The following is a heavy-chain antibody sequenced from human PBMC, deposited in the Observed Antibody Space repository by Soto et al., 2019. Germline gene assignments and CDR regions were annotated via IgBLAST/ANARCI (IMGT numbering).Heavy chain of an antibody. D-gene: IGHD1-26*01. CDR3: AREGDGINWVYYYSHGMDV. Sequence: QVQLVQSGAEVKKPGASVKVSCKASGYTFTSYAMHWVRQAPGQRLEWMGWINAGNGNTKYSQKFQGRVTITRDTSASTAYMELSSLRSEDTAVYYCAREGDGINWVYYYSHGMDVWGQGTTVTVSS. CDR1: GYTFTSYA. V-gene: IGHV1-3*01. J-gene: IGHJ6*02. CDR2: INAGNGNT.